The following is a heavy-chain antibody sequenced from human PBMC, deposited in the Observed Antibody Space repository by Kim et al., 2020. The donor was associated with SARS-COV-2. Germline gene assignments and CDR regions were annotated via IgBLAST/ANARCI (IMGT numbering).Heavy chain of an antibody. D-gene: IGHD3-22*01. V-gene: IGHV4-59*13. CDR2: IYYSGST. Sequence: SETLSLTCTVSGGSISSYYWSWIRQPPGKGLEWIGYIYYSGSTNYNPSLKSRVTISVDTSKNQFSLKLSSVTAADTAVYYCARESDYDSSGYYVATFDYWGQGTLVTVSS. J-gene: IGHJ4*02. CDR1: GGSISSYY. CDR3: ARESDYDSSGYYVATFDY.